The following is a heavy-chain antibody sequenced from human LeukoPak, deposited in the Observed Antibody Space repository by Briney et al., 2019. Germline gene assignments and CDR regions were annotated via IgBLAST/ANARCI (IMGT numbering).Heavy chain of an antibody. CDR2: INHSGST. CDR1: GGSFSGYY. CDR3: ARLYYDILTGYSSFFDY. J-gene: IGHJ4*02. V-gene: IGHV4-34*01. D-gene: IGHD3-9*01. Sequence: PSETLSLTCAVYGGSFSGYYWGWIRQPPGKGLEWIGEINHSGSTNYNPSLKSRVTISVDTSKNQFSLKLSSVTAADTAVYYCARLYYDILTGYSSFFDYWGQGTLVTVSS.